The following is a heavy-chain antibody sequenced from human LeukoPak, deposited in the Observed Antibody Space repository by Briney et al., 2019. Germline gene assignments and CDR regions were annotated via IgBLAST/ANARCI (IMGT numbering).Heavy chain of an antibody. CDR2: ISSSSSYI. J-gene: IGHJ4*02. CDR3: ARVGWMSCSGGSCYSGGRDFDY. Sequence: PGGSLRLSCAASGFTFSSYSMNWVRQAPGKGLEWVSSISSSSSYIYYADSVKGRFTISRDNAKNLLYLQMNSLRAEDTAVYYCARVGWMSCSGGSCYSGGRDFDYWGQGTLVTVSS. D-gene: IGHD2-15*01. V-gene: IGHV3-21*01. CDR1: GFTFSSYS.